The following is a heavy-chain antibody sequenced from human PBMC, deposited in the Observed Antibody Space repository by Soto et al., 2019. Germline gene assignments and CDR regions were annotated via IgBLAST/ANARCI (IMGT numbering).Heavy chain of an antibody. J-gene: IGHJ5*02. CDR3: ATAMGATQGPFDT. V-gene: IGHV3-23*01. CDR2: LSNTGRRT. CDR1: VFPFGANA. Sequence: EVQVLESGGGLVQPGGSLRLSCVVSVFPFGANAMSWVRQAPGKGLEWVSGLSNTGRRTSYADSVKGRFNISRDNSEKTVYLQMNSLRVEDTAVYYCATAMGATQGPFDTWGQGTLVTVSS. D-gene: IGHD1-26*01.